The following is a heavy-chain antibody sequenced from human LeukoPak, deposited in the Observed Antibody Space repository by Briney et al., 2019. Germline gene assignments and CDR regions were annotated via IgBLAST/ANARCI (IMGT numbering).Heavy chain of an antibody. CDR1: GFTFDDYA. Sequence: PGGSLRLSCAASGFTFDDYAMHWVRQAPGKGLEWVSGISWNSGSIGYADSVKGRFTISRDNAKNSLYLQMNSLRAEDTALYYCAKDIGLGTVTGAFDIWGQGTMVTVSS. D-gene: IGHD4-17*01. CDR2: ISWNSGSI. J-gene: IGHJ3*02. V-gene: IGHV3-9*01. CDR3: AKDIGLGTVTGAFDI.